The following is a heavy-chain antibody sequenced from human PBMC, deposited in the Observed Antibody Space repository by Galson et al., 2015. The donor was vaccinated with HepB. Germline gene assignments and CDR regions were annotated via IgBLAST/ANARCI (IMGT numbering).Heavy chain of an antibody. D-gene: IGHD7-27*01. J-gene: IGHJ4*02. V-gene: IGHV1-18*01. Sequence: SVKVSCKASGYTFSNYIINWVRQAPGQGLEWMGWISAYSGNTNFAQKFQGRVTLTMDTSTSTAYMELRTLRSDDTAVYYCARGIGATGEIDYWARGTLVTVSS. CDR3: ARGIGATGEIDY. CDR2: ISAYSGNT. CDR1: GYTFSNYI.